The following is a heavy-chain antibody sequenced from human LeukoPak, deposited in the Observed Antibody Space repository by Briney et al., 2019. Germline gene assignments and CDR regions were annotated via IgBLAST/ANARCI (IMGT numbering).Heavy chain of an antibody. CDR1: GFTFSSYG. CDR2: IWYDGSNK. Sequence: GGSLRLSCAASGFTFSSYGMHWVRQAPGKGLEWVAVIWYDGSNKYYADSVKGRFTISRDNSKNTLYLQMNSLRAEDTAVYYCARDAPGYGSSGFNWFDPWGQGTLVTVSS. J-gene: IGHJ5*02. V-gene: IGHV3-33*01. CDR3: ARDAPGYGSSGFNWFDP. D-gene: IGHD3-22*01.